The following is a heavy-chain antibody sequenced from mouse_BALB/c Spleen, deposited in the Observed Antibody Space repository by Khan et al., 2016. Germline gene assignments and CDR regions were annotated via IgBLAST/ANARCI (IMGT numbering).Heavy chain of an antibody. D-gene: IGHD1-1*01. CDR2: ICSGEIK. Sequence: QVQLMESGPGLVVPSQSLSITCTVSGFSLTDYGVSWIRQPPGKGLEWLGVICSGEIKYYNSALKSRLSISKDNSKSQVFLKMISLQTDDTAMYYCGTRDTTVAMDYWGQGTSVTVS. J-gene: IGHJ4*01. CDR3: GTRDTTVAMDY. V-gene: IGHV2-6-5*01. CDR1: GFSLTDYG.